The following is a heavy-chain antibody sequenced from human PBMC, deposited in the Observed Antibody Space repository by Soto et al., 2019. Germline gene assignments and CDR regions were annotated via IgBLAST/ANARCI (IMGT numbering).Heavy chain of an antibody. D-gene: IGHD6-6*01. CDR2: ISGSGGST. CDR1: GFTFSSYA. J-gene: IGHJ5*02. Sequence: PGGSLRLSCAASGFTFSSYAMSWVRQAPGKGLEWVSAISGSGGSTYYADSVKGRFTISRDNSKNTLYLQMNSLRAEDTAVYYCAKLGQLDRVHGWFDPWGQGTLVTVSS. CDR3: AKLGQLDRVHGWFDP. V-gene: IGHV3-23*01.